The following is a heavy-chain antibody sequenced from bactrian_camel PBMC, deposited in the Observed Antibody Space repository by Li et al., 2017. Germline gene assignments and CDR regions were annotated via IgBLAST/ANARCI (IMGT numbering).Heavy chain of an antibody. D-gene: IGHD2*01. Sequence: HVQLVESGGGSVQAGGSLRLSCAASGYTWSTFCMGWFRQAPGKEREGIAFTATSGIDIYYADSVKGRFTISLDNAKNTLFLQMNSLQPEDTAMYYCAARGPYCYTKLSVRDFTYWGQGTQVTVS. V-gene: IGHV3S1*01. CDR1: GYTWSTFC. CDR2: TATSGIDI. J-gene: IGHJ6*01. CDR3: AARGPYCYTKLSVRDFTY.